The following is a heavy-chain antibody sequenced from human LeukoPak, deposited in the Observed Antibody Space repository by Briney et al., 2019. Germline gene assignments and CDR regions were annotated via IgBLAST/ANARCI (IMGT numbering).Heavy chain of an antibody. J-gene: IGHJ4*02. CDR3: VRRDNTGWNYFDH. CDR1: GGSINSHY. CDR2: IYYSERT. D-gene: IGHD6-19*01. V-gene: IGHV4-59*08. Sequence: SETLSLTCTASGGSINSHYWSWIRQPPGKGLQWIGDIYYSERTNYNPSVRGRVTISVDTSKNQLSLKLTSVLAADTAMYYCVRRDNTGWNYFDHWGEGILVTVSS.